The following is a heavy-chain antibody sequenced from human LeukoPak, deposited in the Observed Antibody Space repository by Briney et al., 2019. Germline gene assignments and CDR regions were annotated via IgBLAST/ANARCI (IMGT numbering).Heavy chain of an antibody. Sequence: PGGSLRLSCGASGFTFSGYTMSWVRQAPGKGLRWGSSISGDTSGTYYADSVKGRFTISRDNSENTLCLQMNRLRPDDTAVYYCARRDASGWYSLDYWGQGILVTVSS. V-gene: IGHV3-23*01. CDR3: ARRDASGWYSLDY. CDR2: ISGDTSGT. J-gene: IGHJ4*02. CDR1: GFTFSGYT. D-gene: IGHD6-19*01.